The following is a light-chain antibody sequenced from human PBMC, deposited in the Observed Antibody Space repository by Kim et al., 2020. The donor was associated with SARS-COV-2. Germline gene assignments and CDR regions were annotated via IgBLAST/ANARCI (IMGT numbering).Light chain of an antibody. J-gene: IGKJ5*01. CDR2: DAS. V-gene: IGKV1-33*01. Sequence: VSVGDRVVITCQASQDITNYLNWYQQKPGKAPKLLIYDASNLDTGVPPRFSGSGSGTDFTFAISSLQPEDIATYYCQQYDYLPITFGQGTRLEIK. CDR1: QDITNY. CDR3: QQYDYLPIT.